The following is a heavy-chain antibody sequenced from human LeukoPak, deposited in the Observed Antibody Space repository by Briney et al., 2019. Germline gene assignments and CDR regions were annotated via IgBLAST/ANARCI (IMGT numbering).Heavy chain of an antibody. D-gene: IGHD3-10*01. J-gene: IGHJ4*02. CDR3: ARSKVVRGVYYFDY. V-gene: IGHV5-51*01. CDR1: GYSITNYC. CDR2: IYPTDSRT. Sequence: GESLKISCKASGYSITNYCIGWVRQMPGKGLEWMGIIYPTDSRTRYSPSFQDQVTISADKSISTAYLQWSSLKASDTAMYYCARSKVVRGVYYFDYWGQGTLVTVSS.